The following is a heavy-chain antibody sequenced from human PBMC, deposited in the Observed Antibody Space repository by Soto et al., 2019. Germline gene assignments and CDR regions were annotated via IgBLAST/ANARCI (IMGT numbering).Heavy chain of an antibody. CDR3: ARDLTAYCSDGKCNWFDP. J-gene: IGHJ5*02. D-gene: IGHD2-15*01. CDR1: GASITTYY. V-gene: IGHV4-59*01. Sequence: QVQLQESGPGLVKPSDTLSLTCTVSGASITTYYWSWIQQPPGKGLEWIGYISYSGSTDYNPSLKNRVTISFDASKNQISLQVRSATAADAAVYYCARDLTAYCSDGKCNWFDPWGQGTLVTVSS. CDR2: ISYSGST.